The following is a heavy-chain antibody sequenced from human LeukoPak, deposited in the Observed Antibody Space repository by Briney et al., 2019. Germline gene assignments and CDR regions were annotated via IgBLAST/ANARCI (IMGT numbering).Heavy chain of an antibody. CDR3: ARGGFIPYNWFDP. Sequence: SGTLSLTCTVSGGSISSYYWSWIRQPPGKGLEWIGYIYYSGSTNYNPSLKSRVTISVDTSKNQFSLKLSSVTAADMAVYYCARGGFIPYNWFDPWGQGTLVTVSS. CDR1: GGSISSYY. V-gene: IGHV4-59*01. J-gene: IGHJ5*02. D-gene: IGHD3-16*01. CDR2: IYYSGST.